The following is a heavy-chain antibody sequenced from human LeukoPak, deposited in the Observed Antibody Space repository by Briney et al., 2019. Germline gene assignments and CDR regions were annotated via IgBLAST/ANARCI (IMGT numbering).Heavy chain of an antibody. Sequence: AGGSLRLSCAASGFTFSSYAMSWVRQAPGKGLEWVSAISGSGGSTYYADSVKGRFTISRDNSKNTLYLQMNSLRAEDTAVYYCAKDPPTYYYDSSGYWGHYWGQGTLVTVSS. CDR1: GFTFSSYA. J-gene: IGHJ4*02. D-gene: IGHD3-22*01. CDR2: ISGSGGST. V-gene: IGHV3-23*01. CDR3: AKDPPTYYYDSSGYWGHY.